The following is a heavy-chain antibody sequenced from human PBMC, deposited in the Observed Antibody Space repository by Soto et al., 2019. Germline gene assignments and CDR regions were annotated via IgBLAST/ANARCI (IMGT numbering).Heavy chain of an antibody. V-gene: IGHV5-10-1*01. D-gene: IGHD6-6*01. J-gene: IGHJ6*02. CDR1: GYSFTSYW. Sequence: ESLKISCKGSGYSFTSYWISWVRQMPGKGLEWMGRIDPSDSYTNYSPSFQGHVTISADKSISTAYLQWSSLKASDTAMYYCARYSSSSIDYYYGMDVWGQGTTVTVSS. CDR2: IDPSDSYT. CDR3: ARYSSSSIDYYYGMDV.